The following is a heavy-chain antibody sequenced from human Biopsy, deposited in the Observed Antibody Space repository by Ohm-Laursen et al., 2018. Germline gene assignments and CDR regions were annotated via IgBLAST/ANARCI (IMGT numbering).Heavy chain of an antibody. Sequence: SLRLSCAAAGFTLSSYSMNWVRQTPGKGLEWVSTISSSSDNIHYVDSVKGRFTISRDNAKNSLYLQMNSLRAEDTAVYYCARSRGSSGIATIYYYGMDVWGQGTTVTVSS. D-gene: IGHD3-10*01. CDR2: ISSSSDNI. CDR1: GFTLSSYS. J-gene: IGHJ6*02. V-gene: IGHV3-21*01. CDR3: ARSRGSSGIATIYYYGMDV.